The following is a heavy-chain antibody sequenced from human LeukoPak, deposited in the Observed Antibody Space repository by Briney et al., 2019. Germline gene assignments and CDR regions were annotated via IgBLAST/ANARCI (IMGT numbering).Heavy chain of an antibody. CDR1: GFTVSSNY. CDR3: AREYYDFWSAQKRSWFDP. V-gene: IGHV3-66*01. CDR2: IYSGGST. J-gene: IGHJ5*02. Sequence: GGSLRLSCAASGFTVSSNYMSWVRQAPGKGLEWVSVIYSGGSTYYADSVKGRFTISRDNSKNTLYLQMNSLRAEDTAVYYCAREYYDFWSAQKRSWFDPWGQGTLVTVSS. D-gene: IGHD3-3*01.